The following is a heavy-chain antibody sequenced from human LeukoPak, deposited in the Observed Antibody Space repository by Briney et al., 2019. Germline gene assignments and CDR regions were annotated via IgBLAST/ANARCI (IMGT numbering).Heavy chain of an antibody. Sequence: ASVKVSCKASGYTFTSYGISWVRQAPGQGLEWMGWISAYNGNTNYAQKLQGRVTMTTDTSTSKAYMELRSLRSDDTAVYYCARGMFGWELLGWFDPWGQGTLVTVSS. CDR1: GYTFTSYG. J-gene: IGHJ5*02. V-gene: IGHV1-18*01. CDR3: ARGMFGWELLGWFDP. CDR2: ISAYNGNT. D-gene: IGHD1-26*01.